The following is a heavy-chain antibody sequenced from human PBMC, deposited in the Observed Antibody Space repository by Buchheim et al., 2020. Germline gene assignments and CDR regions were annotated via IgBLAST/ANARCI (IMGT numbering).Heavy chain of an antibody. J-gene: IGHJ6*03. Sequence: EVQLGESGGGLVQPGGSLRLSCAASGFTFSSYWMSWVRQAPGKGLEWVANIKQDGSEKYYVDSVKGRFTISRDNAKNSLYLQMNSLRAEDTAVYYCARDCSNATLLRYYYYMDVWGKGTT. CDR1: GFTFSSYW. D-gene: IGHD2-8*01. CDR3: ARDCSNATLLRYYYYMDV. CDR2: IKQDGSEK. V-gene: IGHV3-7*01.